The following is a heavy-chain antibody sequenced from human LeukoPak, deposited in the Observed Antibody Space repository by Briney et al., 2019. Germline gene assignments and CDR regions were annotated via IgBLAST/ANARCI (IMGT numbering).Heavy chain of an antibody. V-gene: IGHV3-23*01. D-gene: IGHD3-22*01. CDR1: GFTFSNYA. CDR2: VSGGGSST. Sequence: GGSLRLSCVASGFTFSNYAMNWVRQAPGKGLEWVSGVSGGGSSTYYADSVKGRFTISRDNSKNMLYLQMNSLRAEDAAVYYCAKEYYYDSSGLFDYWGQGTLVTVSS. J-gene: IGHJ4*02. CDR3: AKEYYYDSSGLFDY.